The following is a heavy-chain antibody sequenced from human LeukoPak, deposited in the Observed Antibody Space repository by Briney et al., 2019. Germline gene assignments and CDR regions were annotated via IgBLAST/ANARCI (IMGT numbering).Heavy chain of an antibody. J-gene: IGHJ5*02. D-gene: IGHD4-17*01. CDR2: MNPNSGNT. CDR1: GYTFTSYD. Sequence: GASVKVSCKAPGYTFTSYDINWVRQATGQGLEWMGWMNPNSGNTGYAQKFQGRVTITRNTSISTAYMELSSLRSEDTAVYYCARLGTTVTPDGSNLEYWFDPWGQGTLVTVSS. V-gene: IGHV1-8*01. CDR3: ARLGTTVTPDGSNLEYWFDP.